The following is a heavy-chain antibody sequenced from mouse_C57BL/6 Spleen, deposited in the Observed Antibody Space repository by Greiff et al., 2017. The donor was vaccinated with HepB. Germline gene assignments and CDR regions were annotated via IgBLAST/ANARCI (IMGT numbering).Heavy chain of an antibody. Sequence: EVKLVESGGGLVQPGGSMKLSCAASGFTFSDAWMDWVRQSPEKGLEWVAEIRNKANNHATYYAESVKGRFTISRDDSKSSVYLQMSSLRAEDTGIYYCTRTVVAPFDYWGQGTTLTVSS. CDR3: TRTVVAPFDY. CDR2: IRNKANNHAT. D-gene: IGHD1-1*01. V-gene: IGHV6-6*01. J-gene: IGHJ2*01. CDR1: GFTFSDAW.